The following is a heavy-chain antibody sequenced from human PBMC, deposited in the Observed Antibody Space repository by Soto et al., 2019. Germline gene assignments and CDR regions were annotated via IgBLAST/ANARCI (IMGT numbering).Heavy chain of an antibody. Sequence: QVQLVESGGGEVQPGRSLRLSCAASGFNFYNYGMHWVRQAPGKGLELVAVMSHDGSNIYYADSGRGRFTISRDNSKNTLYLQMSSLRAEDTAVYYCAKEGSYCSSASCSAYNWFDPCGQGTLVTVSS. V-gene: IGHV3-30*18. CDR2: MSHDGSNI. CDR1: GFNFYNYG. CDR3: AKEGSYCSSASCSAYNWFDP. D-gene: IGHD2-2*01. J-gene: IGHJ5*02.